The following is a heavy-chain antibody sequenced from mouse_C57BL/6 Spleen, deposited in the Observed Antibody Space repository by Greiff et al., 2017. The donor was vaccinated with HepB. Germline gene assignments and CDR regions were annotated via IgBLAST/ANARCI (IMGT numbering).Heavy chain of an antibody. CDR1: GYTFTSYW. CDR3: ARSPYYSKGAMDY. Sequence: QVQLQQPGAELVRPGSSVKLSCKASGYTFTSYWMHWVKQRPIQGLEWIGNIDPSDSETHYNQKFKDKATLTVDKSSSTAYMQLSILTSEDSAVYYCARSPYYSKGAMDYWGQGTSVTVSS. J-gene: IGHJ4*01. V-gene: IGHV1-52*01. D-gene: IGHD2-5*01. CDR2: IDPSDSET.